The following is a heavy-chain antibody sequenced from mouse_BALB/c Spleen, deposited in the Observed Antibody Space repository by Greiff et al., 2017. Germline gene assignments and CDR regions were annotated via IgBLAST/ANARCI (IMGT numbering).Heavy chain of an antibody. Sequence: VKLQESGAELVRPGSSVKISCKASGYAFSSYWMNWVKQRPGQGLEWIGQIYPGDGDTNYNGKFKGKATLTADKSSSTAYMQLSSLTSEDSAVYFCARLDYDHAMDYWGQGTSVTVSS. CDR2: IYPGDGDT. J-gene: IGHJ4*01. CDR3: ARLDYDHAMDY. D-gene: IGHD2-4*01. V-gene: IGHV1-80*01. CDR1: GYAFSSYW.